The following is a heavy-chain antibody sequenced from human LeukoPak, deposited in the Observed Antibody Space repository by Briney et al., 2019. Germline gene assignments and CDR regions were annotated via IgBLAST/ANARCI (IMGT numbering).Heavy chain of an antibody. CDR2: IRADNGNT. CDR1: GYTLTELS. V-gene: IGHV1-18*01. CDR3: ASVPSPFDALDI. D-gene: IGHD6-6*01. J-gene: IGHJ3*02. Sequence: ASVKVSCKVSGYTLTELSMHWVRQAPGQGLEWMGWIRADNGNTNYAQKLQGRVTMTTDTSTSTAYMELRSLRSDDTAVYYCASVPSPFDALDIWGQGTMVTVSS.